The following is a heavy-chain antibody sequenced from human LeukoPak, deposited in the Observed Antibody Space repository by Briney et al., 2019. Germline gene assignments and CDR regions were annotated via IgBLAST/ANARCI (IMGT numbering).Heavy chain of an antibody. CDR1: GFTFTNCA. CDR3: GKGRDSTSCYDN. V-gene: IGHV3-23*01. J-gene: IGHJ4*02. Sequence: GGSLRLSCAASGFTFTNCAMSWVRQAPGKGLEWVSAISGSGGGTYYADSVKGRFTISRDNSKNMLFLQMNSLRAEDTAVYYCGKGRDSTSCYDNWGQGTLVTVSS. CDR2: ISGSGGGT. D-gene: IGHD2-2*01.